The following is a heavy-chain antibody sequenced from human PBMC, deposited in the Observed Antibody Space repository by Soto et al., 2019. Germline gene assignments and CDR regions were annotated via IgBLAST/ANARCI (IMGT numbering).Heavy chain of an antibody. V-gene: IGHV1-18*01. CDR2: ISAYNGNT. Sequence: ASVKVSCKASVYTFTSYGISWVRQAPGQGLEWMGWISAYNGNTNYAQKLQGRVTMTTDTSTSTAYMELRSLRSDDTAVYYCARAPLVMSTLGGPNYYYYGMDVWGQGTTVTVSS. D-gene: IGHD3-16*01. CDR3: ARAPLVMSTLGGPNYYYYGMDV. CDR1: VYTFTSYG. J-gene: IGHJ6*02.